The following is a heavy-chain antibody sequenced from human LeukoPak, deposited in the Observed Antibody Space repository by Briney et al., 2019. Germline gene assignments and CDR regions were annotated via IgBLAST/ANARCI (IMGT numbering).Heavy chain of an antibody. V-gene: IGHV3-74*03. D-gene: IGHD5-18*01. CDR3: ARDPHGYWWFDP. CDR2: INSDGSST. J-gene: IGHJ5*02. Sequence: PGGSLRLSRAASGFTFSNYWMHWVRQAPGKGLVWVSRINSDGSSTTYADSVKGRFTISRDNAKNTLYLQMNSLRAEDTAVYYCARDPHGYWWFDPWGQGTLVTVSS. CDR1: GFTFSNYW.